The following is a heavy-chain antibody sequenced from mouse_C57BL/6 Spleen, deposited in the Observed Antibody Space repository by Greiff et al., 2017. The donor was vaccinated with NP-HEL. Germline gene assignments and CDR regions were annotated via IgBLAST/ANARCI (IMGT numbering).Heavy chain of an antibody. Sequence: VQLQQSGAELVRPGSSVKLSCKTSGYTFTSYGINWVKQRPGQGLEWIGYIYTGNGYTEYNEKFKGKATWTSDTSSSTAYMELSSLTSEDSAVYFCARVDYYGSSNGCFADWGTGTTVTVSS. CDR3: ARVDYYGSSNGCFAD. J-gene: IGHJ1*03. CDR1: GYTFTSYG. CDR2: IYTGNGYT. V-gene: IGHV1-58*01. D-gene: IGHD1-1*01.